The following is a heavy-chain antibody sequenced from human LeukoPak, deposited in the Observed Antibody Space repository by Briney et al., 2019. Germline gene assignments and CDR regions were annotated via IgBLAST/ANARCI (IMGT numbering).Heavy chain of an antibody. D-gene: IGHD3-9*01. V-gene: IGHV4-39*07. CDR1: GGSISSSSYY. CDR2: IYYSGST. CDR3: ASFPVLTGYTYYIPDY. J-gene: IGHJ4*02. Sequence: PSETLSLTCTVSGGSISSSSYYWGWIRQPPGKGLEWIGSIYYSGSTYYNPSLKSRVTISVDTSKNQFSLKLSSVTAADTAVYYCASFPVLTGYTYYIPDYWGQGTLVTVSS.